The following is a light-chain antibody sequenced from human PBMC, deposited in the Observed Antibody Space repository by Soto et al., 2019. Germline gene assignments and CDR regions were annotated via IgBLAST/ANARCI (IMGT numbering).Light chain of an antibody. Sequence: DIQMTQLPSSMSASVGDGVTITCRASQGISRWLAWYHQKPGKAPNLLIYSASTLHSGVPSRFSGSGSGTDFTLTISSLQPEDFGTYYCQQANSFPLTFGPGTKVDMK. CDR1: QGISRW. CDR2: SAS. V-gene: IGKV1-12*01. J-gene: IGKJ3*01. CDR3: QQANSFPLT.